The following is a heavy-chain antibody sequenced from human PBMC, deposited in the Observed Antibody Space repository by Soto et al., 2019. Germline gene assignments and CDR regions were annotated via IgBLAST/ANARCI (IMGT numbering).Heavy chain of an antibody. CDR3: ATTSFGGLWGPNWFDP. V-gene: IGHV1-24*01. J-gene: IGHJ5*02. CDR2: FDPEDGET. Sequence: ASVKVSCKVSGYTLTELSMHWVRQAPGKGLEWMGGFDPEDGETIYAQKFQGRVTMTEDTSTDTAYMELSSLRSEDTAVYYCATTSFGGLWGPNWFDPWGQGTLVTVSS. D-gene: IGHD3-10*01. CDR1: GYTLTELS.